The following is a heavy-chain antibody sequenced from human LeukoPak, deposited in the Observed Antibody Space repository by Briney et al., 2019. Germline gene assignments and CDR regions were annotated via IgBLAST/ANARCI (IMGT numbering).Heavy chain of an antibody. J-gene: IGHJ6*02. CDR2: ISAYNGNT. CDR3: ARDSSSWFYYFYGMDV. D-gene: IGHD6-13*01. V-gene: IGHV1-18*01. Sequence: ASVKVSCKASGYTFTSYGISWVRQAPGQGLEWMGWISAYNGNTNYAQKLQGRVTMTTDTSTSTAYMELRSLRSDDAAVYHCARDSSSWFYYFYGMDVWGQGTTVTVSS. CDR1: GYTFTSYG.